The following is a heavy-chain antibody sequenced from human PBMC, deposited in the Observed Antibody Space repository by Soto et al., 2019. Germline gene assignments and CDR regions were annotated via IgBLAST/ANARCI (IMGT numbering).Heavy chain of an antibody. CDR2: ISGGAVST. CDR3: VKSSGGFTTPVRRYADS. V-gene: IGHV3-23*01. J-gene: IGHJ4*02. CDR1: GFTFSDCA. D-gene: IGHD2-8*01. Sequence: DVELLESGGGLVQPGGSLGLSCAASGFTFSDCAMSWVRQAPGKGLEWVSVISGGAVSTYYADSVKGRFTISRDKSKNTLYLQMDSLRVEDTAVYYCVKSSGGFTTPVRRYADSWGQGTLVTVSS.